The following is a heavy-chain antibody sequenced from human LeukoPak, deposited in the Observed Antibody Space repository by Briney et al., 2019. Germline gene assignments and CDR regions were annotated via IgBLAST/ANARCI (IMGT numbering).Heavy chain of an antibody. Sequence: PSETLSLTCTVSGGSISSGDYYWSWIRQPPGKGLEWIGYIYYSGSTYYNPSLKSRVTISVDTSKNQFSLKLSSMTAADTAVYYCASDKGYSNNYFDYWGQGTLVTVSS. D-gene: IGHD6-13*01. CDR2: IYYSGST. CDR3: ASDKGYSNNYFDY. J-gene: IGHJ4*02. V-gene: IGHV4-30-4*01. CDR1: GGSISSGDYY.